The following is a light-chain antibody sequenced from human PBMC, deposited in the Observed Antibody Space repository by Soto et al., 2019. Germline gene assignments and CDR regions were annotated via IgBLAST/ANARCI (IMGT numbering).Light chain of an antibody. J-gene: IGKJ5*01. Sequence: DIQMTQSPSSLSASVGDRVTITCQASQDITNYLNWYQQKPGKAPRLLLYDASSLETGVPSRFSGSGSGTDFTFTISSLQPEDIATYYCQHYDHLQITFG. V-gene: IGKV1-33*01. CDR2: DAS. CDR1: QDITNY. CDR3: QHYDHLQIT.